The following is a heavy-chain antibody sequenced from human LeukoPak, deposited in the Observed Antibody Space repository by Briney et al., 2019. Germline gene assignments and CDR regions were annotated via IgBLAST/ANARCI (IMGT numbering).Heavy chain of an antibody. CDR1: GGSISSSGYY. V-gene: IGHV4-39*02. CDR3: ARGRGPSARYWYLDL. Sequence: SETLSLTCTDSGGSISSSGYYWGWIRQPPGKGLEWVGSVYYTGSTFYNPSLKSRVTTSVDTSKNHFSLELSSVTAADTAVYYCARGRGPSARYWYLDLWGRGTLVTVSS. D-gene: IGHD3-16*01. J-gene: IGHJ2*01. CDR2: VYYTGST.